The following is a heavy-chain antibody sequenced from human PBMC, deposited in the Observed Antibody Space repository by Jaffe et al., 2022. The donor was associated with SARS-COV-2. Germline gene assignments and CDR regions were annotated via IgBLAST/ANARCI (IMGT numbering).Heavy chain of an antibody. CDR1: GFTFSSYE. J-gene: IGHJ4*02. CDR3: AGDVDIVAEERSRGGY. CDR2: ISSSGSTI. V-gene: IGHV3-48*03. Sequence: EVQLVESGGGLVQPGGSLRLSCAASGFTFSSYEMNWVRQAPGKGLEWVSYISSSGSTIYYADSVKGRFTISRDNAKNSLYLQMNSLRAEDTAVYYCAGDVDIVAEERSRGGYWGQGTLVTVSS. D-gene: IGHD5-12*01.